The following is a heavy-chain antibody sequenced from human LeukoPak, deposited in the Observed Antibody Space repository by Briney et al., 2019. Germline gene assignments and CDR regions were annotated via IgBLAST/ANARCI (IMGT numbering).Heavy chain of an antibody. CDR1: GGSISSYY. D-gene: IGHD2-2*01. J-gene: IGHJ2*01. CDR2: IYTSGST. V-gene: IGHV4-4*07. CDR3: AREIRYCSSTSCFNYWYFDL. Sequence: SETLSLTCTVSGGSISSYYWSWIRQPAGKGLEWIGRIYTSGSTNYNPSLKSRVTMSVDTSKNQFSLKLSSVTAADTAVYYCAREIRYCSSTSCFNYWYFDLWGRGTLSLSPQ.